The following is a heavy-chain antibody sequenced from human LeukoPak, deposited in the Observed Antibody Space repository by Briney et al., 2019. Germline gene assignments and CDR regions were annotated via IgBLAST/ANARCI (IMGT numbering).Heavy chain of an antibody. J-gene: IGHJ4*02. D-gene: IGHD3-22*01. V-gene: IGHV3-30*02. CDR3: AKDGIFFHYYDSSGYSHLDS. CDR2: IRYDGSNK. Sequence: HPGGSLRLSCAASGFTFSSYGMHWVRQAPGKGLEWAAFIRYDGSNKYYADSVKGRFTISRDNSKNTLYLQMNSLRAEDTAVYYCAKDGIFFHYYDSSGYSHLDSWGRGTLVTVSS. CDR1: GFTFSSYG.